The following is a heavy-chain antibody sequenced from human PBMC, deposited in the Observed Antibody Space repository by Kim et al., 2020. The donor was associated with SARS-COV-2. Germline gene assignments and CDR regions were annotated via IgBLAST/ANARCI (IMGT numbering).Heavy chain of an antibody. CDR1: GGSISSSSYY. J-gene: IGHJ4*02. CDR3: ARHSRIVVVPAAILA. Sequence: SETLSLTCTVSGGSISSSSYYWGWIRQPPGQGLEWIGSIYYSGNTNYHPTLKGRVTLSADTSKNPFSLKLSSVTAADTAVYYCARHSRIVVVPAAILAWGQGTLVPVSS. D-gene: IGHD2-2*01. CDR2: IYYSGNT. V-gene: IGHV4-39*01.